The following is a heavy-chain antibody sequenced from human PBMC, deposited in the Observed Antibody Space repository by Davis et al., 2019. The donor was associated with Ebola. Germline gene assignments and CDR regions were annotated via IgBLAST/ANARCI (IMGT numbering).Heavy chain of an antibody. CDR2: ISNDGRDQ. D-gene: IGHD2/OR15-2a*01. V-gene: IGHV3-30*03. CDR3: ARGGTTSIDY. CDR1: GFTFSSYG. J-gene: IGHJ4*02. Sequence: GESLKIPCAAPGFTFSSYGMHLTRRTPGKGLEWVAAISNDGRDQYYTDSVRARFTVSRDNTKNSLFLQMNSLTSDDTAVYNCARGGTTSIDYWGQGTLVTVSS.